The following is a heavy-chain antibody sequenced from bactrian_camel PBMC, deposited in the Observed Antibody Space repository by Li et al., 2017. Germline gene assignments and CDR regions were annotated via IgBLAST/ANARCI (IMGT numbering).Heavy chain of an antibody. CDR3: AAGSGVILPLDSKEYGL. V-gene: IGHV3S40*01. J-gene: IGHJ4*01. D-gene: IGHD2*01. CDR1: GVTDANYY. Sequence: VQLVESGGGSVQAGGSLKLSCAASGVTDANYYMAWFRQVPGKEREGVAALFTGSGRTAYADSVKGRFTISRDMSKNTIDLQMSSLKPEDTAMYYCAAGSGVILPLDSKEYGLWGQGTQVTVS. CDR2: LFTGSGRT.